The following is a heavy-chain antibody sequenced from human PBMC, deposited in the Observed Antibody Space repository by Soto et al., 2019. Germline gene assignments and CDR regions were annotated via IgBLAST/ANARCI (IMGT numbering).Heavy chain of an antibody. Sequence: QVQLVESGGGVVQPGRSLRLSCAASGFTFSSYAMHWVRQAPGKGLEWVAVISYDGSNKYYADSVKGRFTISRDNSKNTLYLQMNSLRAEDTAVYYCARDPDDRGSYSGAFDIWGQGTMFTVSS. CDR1: GFTFSSYA. V-gene: IGHV3-30-3*01. D-gene: IGHD1-26*01. CDR2: ISYDGSNK. J-gene: IGHJ3*02. CDR3: ARDPDDRGSYSGAFDI.